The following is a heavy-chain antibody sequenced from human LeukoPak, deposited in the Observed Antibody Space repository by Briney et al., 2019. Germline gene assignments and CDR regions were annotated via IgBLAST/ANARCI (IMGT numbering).Heavy chain of an antibody. J-gene: IGHJ4*02. V-gene: IGHV3-23*01. CDR1: GFTFSSYA. Sequence: PGGSLRLSCAASGFTFSSYAMSWVRQAPGKGLEWVSAISGSGSSTYYADSVKGRFTISRDNSKNTLYLQMNSLRAEDTGVYYCARVNSGSYHGDYWGQGTLVTVSS. CDR3: ARVNSGSYHGDY. CDR2: ISGSGSST. D-gene: IGHD1-26*01.